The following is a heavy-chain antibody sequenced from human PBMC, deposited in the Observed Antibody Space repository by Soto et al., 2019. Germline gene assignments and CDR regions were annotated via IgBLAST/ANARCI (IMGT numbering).Heavy chain of an antibody. CDR2: ISAYNGNT. V-gene: IGHV1-18*01. CDR3: TRDRGIYALDY. Sequence: QVQLVQSGAEVKKPGASVKVSCKASGYTFTSYGISWVRQAPGQGLEWMGWISAYNGNTNYEQKLQGRVTMTTDTSTSTADMEVRSLRSDDTAVYYCTRDRGIYALDYWGQGTLVTVSS. D-gene: IGHD3-10*01. J-gene: IGHJ4*02. CDR1: GYTFTSYG.